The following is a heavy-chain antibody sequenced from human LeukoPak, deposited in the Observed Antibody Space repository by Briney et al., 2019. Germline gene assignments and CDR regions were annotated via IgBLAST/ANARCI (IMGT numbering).Heavy chain of an antibody. CDR1: GFIFSHYA. CDR2: ISYDGSNK. J-gene: IGHJ4*02. D-gene: IGHD5-18*01. V-gene: IGHV3-30*04. Sequence: GGSLRLSCAASGFIFSHYAMHWVRPAPGKGLEWVAVISYDGSNKYYADSVKGRFTISRDNSKNTLYLQMNSLRAEDTAMYYCARDIQNVDTPMALDYWGQGTLVTVSS. CDR3: ARDIQNVDTPMALDY.